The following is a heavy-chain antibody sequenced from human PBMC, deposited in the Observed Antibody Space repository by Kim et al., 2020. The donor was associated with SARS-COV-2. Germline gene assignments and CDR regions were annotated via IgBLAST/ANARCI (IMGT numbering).Heavy chain of an antibody. CDR3: ARSAGPYDYYFDY. D-gene: IGHD3-16*01. V-gene: IGHV5-51*01. Sequence: RYSPSFQGQVTISADKSTTTAYRQWSSRKASDTAMYYCARSAGPYDYYFDYWGQGTLVTVSS. J-gene: IGHJ4*02.